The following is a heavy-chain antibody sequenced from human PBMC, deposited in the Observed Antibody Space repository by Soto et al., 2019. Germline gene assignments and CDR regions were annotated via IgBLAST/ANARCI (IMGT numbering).Heavy chain of an antibody. Sequence: PSETLSLTCAVYGGSFSGYYWSWIRQPPGKGLEWIGEINHSGSTNCNPSLKSRVTISVDTSKNQFSLKLSSVTAADTAVYYCARTLLLSSGYSYGYPNWFDPWGQGTLVTVSS. V-gene: IGHV4-34*01. CDR1: GGSFSGYY. CDR3: ARTLLLSSGYSYGYPNWFDP. J-gene: IGHJ5*02. D-gene: IGHD5-18*01. CDR2: INHSGST.